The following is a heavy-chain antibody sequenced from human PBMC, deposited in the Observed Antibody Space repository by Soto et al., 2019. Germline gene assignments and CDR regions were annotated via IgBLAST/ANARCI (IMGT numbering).Heavy chain of an antibody. J-gene: IGHJ5*01. D-gene: IGHD3-16*01. V-gene: IGHV4-30-4*01. Sequence: PSETLSLTCTVSGDSISSPDYYWSWIRQAPGKGLELIGYVYYRGSIYYTPSFESRVSISIDTSKNQFSLRLTSVTAAGSAVYFCARVTFTPNWFDSWGQGILVTVSS. CDR1: GDSISSPDYY. CDR2: VYYRGSI. CDR3: ARVTFTPNWFDS.